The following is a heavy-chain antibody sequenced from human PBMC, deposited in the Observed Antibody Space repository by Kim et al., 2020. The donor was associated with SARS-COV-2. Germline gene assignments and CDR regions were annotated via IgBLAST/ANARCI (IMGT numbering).Heavy chain of an antibody. CDR3: ARAFTGICSFDI. V-gene: IGHV3-74*01. CDR1: GFTFSSYW. J-gene: IGHJ3*02. Sequence: GGSLRLSCAASGFTFSSYWMHWVRQAPGKGLVWVSRMKSDGSSTTYADSVRGRFTISRDNTKNTLFLQMNSLRAEDTAVYYCARAFTGICSFDIWCVGS. CDR2: MKSDGSST. D-gene: IGHD3-10*01.